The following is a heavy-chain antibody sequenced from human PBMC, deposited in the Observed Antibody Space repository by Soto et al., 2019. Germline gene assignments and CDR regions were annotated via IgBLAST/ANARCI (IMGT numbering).Heavy chain of an antibody. CDR2: MSPDSGNA. J-gene: IGHJ4*02. CDR3: EVTTGY. D-gene: IGHD2-21*02. Sequence: QVQVVQSRTEVKKPGVSVKVSCKTSGYTFTDYDINWMRQTTGQGLEWMGWMSPDSGNAGYAQQFQGRVTMTSNTSTSTAYMELRSLRSEDTAMYYCEVTTGYWGQGTMVTVSS. V-gene: IGHV1-8*01. CDR1: GYTFTDYD.